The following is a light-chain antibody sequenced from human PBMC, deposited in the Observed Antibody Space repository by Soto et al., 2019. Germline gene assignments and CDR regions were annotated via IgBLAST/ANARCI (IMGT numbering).Light chain of an antibody. CDR2: GAS. CDR3: QLYCSSRWT. V-gene: IGKV3-20*01. CDR1: QNIISN. J-gene: IGKJ1*01. Sequence: ANQNIISNVDWCTRKXGRAAGLVIYGASXRATGIADRFSGSGSGTDFTLTISRLEAEDCAVYYCQLYCSSRWTFCHRRNVDI.